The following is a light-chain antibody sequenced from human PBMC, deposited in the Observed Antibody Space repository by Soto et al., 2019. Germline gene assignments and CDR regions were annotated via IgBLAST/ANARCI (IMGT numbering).Light chain of an antibody. V-gene: IGKV1-5*03. Sequence: DIQMTQSPSTLSASVGDRVTITCRSSQSISGYLAWYQQKPGKAPKLLIHRASTLETGVPSRISGSGSGTDFTPTISNLEPDYFAAYYCKQFKTHSLYPFGQGT. CDR1: QSISGY. CDR3: KQFKTHSLYP. J-gene: IGKJ2*01. CDR2: RAS.